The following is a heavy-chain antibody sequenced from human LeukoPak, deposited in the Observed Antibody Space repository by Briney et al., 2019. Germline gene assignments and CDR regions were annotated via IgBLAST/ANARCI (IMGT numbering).Heavy chain of an antibody. CDR3: GHRRGYQFDY. Sequence: SRPTPVNPTQTLTLTCTFSTFSLSTTGVRVAWIRQPPGIALEWLALIYWDDDRRYSASVKSRLTITKDTSKNQVVLTMSNMDPVDTATYFCGHRRGYQFDYWGQGTLVTVSS. CDR1: TFSLSTTGVR. J-gene: IGHJ4*02. V-gene: IGHV2-5*02. CDR2: IYWDDDR. D-gene: IGHD2-2*01.